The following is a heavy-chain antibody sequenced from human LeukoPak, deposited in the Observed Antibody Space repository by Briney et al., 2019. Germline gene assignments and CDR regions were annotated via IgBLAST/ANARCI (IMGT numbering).Heavy chain of an antibody. CDR1: GGSFSDYY. Sequence: SETLSLTCAVYGGSFSDYYWSWIRQPPGKGLEWIGEINHNGSTNYNPSLKSRVTISVDTSKNQFSLKLSPVTAADTAVYYCARRYSSSPQPYYFDYWGQGTLVTVSS. D-gene: IGHD6-6*01. CDR2: INHNGST. V-gene: IGHV4-34*01. J-gene: IGHJ4*02. CDR3: ARRYSSSPQPYYFDY.